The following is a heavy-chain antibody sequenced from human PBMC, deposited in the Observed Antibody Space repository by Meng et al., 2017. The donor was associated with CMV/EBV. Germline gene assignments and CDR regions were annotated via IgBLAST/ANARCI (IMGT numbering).Heavy chain of an antibody. V-gene: IGHV1-2*02. Sequence: ASVKVSCKASGYTFTGYYMHWVRQAPGQGLEWMGWINPNSGGTNYAQKFQGRVTMTRDTSISTAYMELSRLRSDDTAVYYCAIEKGVAGKDYYYGMDVWGRGTTVTVSS. J-gene: IGHJ6*02. CDR3: AIEKGVAGKDYYYGMDV. D-gene: IGHD6-19*01. CDR2: INPNSGGT. CDR1: GYTFTGYY.